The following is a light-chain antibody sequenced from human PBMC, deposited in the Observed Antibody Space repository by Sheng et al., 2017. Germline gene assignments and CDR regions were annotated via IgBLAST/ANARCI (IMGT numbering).Light chain of an antibody. CDR1: QSVSSSY. J-gene: IGKJ1*01. CDR2: GAS. Sequence: EIVLTQSPGTLSLSPGERATLSCRASQSVSSSYLAWYQQKPGQAPRLLVHGASRRATDIPDRFSGSGSETDFTLTISRLQPEDSAVYYCHQYNRSPWTFGQGTKVEIK. V-gene: IGKV3-20*01. CDR3: HQYNRSPWT.